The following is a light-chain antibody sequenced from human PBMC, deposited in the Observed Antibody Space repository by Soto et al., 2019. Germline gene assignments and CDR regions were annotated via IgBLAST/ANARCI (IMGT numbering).Light chain of an antibody. J-gene: IGKJ5*01. V-gene: IGKV1-27*01. CDR3: QKFSTAPFT. CDR1: QDISVY. CDR2: SAS. Sequence: DIQMTQSPSSLSASLGDRVTITCRASQDISVYLAWYQQKPGKVPKLLIYSASTLQSGVPSRFSGSGSGTDFTLTISSLQPEDVATYYCQKFSTAPFTFGQGTRLEIK.